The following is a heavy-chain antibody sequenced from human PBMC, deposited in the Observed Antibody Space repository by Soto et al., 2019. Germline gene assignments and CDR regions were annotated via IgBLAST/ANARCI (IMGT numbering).Heavy chain of an antibody. D-gene: IGHD2-15*01. CDR3: ARDGDQYCSGGSCYHYFDY. J-gene: IGHJ4*02. CDR1: GFTFSSYS. CDR2: ISSSSSYI. V-gene: IGHV3-21*01. Sequence: GSLRLSCAASGFTFSSYSMNWVRQAPGKGLEWVSSISSSSSYIYYADSVKGRFTISRDNAKNSLYLQMNSLRAEDTAVYYCARDGDQYCSGGSCYHYFDYWGQGTLVTVSS.